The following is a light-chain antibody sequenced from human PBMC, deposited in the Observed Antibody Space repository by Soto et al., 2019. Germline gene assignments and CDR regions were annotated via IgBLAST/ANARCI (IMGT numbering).Light chain of an antibody. Sequence: QSALTQPASVSGSPGQSITISCTGTSSDVGGHNYVSWYQQHPGKAPKLMIYDVSNRPSGVSNRFSGSKSGNTASLTISGLQAEDEADYYCSSYTSSSTFGFGTGTKVTVL. CDR2: DVS. CDR1: SSDVGGHNY. CDR3: SSYTSSSTFG. J-gene: IGLJ1*01. V-gene: IGLV2-14*01.